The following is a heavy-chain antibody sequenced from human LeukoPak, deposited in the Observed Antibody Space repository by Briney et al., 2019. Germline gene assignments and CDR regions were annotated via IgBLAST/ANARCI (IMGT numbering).Heavy chain of an antibody. J-gene: IGHJ4*02. CDR2: IYHSGST. CDR3: ARDSRYYDSSGYYYWTG. V-gene: IGHV4-38-2*02. Sequence: PSETLSLTCAVSGYSISSGYYWGWIRQPPGKGLEWIGSIYHSGSTYYNPSLKSRATVSVDTSKNQFSLKLSSVTAADTAVYYCARDSRYYDSSGYYYWTGWGQGTLVTVSS. CDR1: GYSISSGYY. D-gene: IGHD3-22*01.